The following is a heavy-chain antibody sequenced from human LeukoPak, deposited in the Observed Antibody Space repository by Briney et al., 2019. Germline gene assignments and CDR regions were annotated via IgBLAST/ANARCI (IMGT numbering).Heavy chain of an antibody. CDR1: GYTFTSYD. D-gene: IGHD4-23*01. CDR3: ARGPGGNHHYYYYYMDV. V-gene: IGHV1-8*01. CDR2: MNPNSGNT. J-gene: IGHJ6*03. Sequence: ASVKVSCKASGYTFTSYDINWVRQATGQGLEWMGWMNPNSGNTGYAQKFQGRVTMTRNTSISTAYMELSSLRSEDTAVYYCARGPGGNHHYYYYYMDVWGKGTTVTISS.